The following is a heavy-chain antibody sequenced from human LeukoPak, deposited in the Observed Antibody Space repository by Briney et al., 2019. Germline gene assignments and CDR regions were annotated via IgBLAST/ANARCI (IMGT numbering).Heavy chain of an antibody. D-gene: IGHD3-22*01. CDR2: ISHDGTT. J-gene: IGHJ4*02. Sequence: SGTLSLTCGVSGGSIDITNYWSWVRQAPGKGLEWIGEISHDGTTNYNPSLRSRVAISLDRANNQFSLSLTSVTAADTAVYYCTREDRPFCPFAYWGQGVLVTVSS. CDR1: GGSIDITNY. CDR3: TREDRPFCPFAY. V-gene: IGHV4-4*02.